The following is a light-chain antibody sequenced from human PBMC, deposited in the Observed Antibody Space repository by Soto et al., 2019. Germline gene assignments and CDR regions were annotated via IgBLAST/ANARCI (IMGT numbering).Light chain of an antibody. CDR3: QQYGT. CDR2: GAS. V-gene: IGKV3-15*01. J-gene: IGKJ1*01. CDR1: QSVSSN. Sequence: EIVMTQSPATLSVSPGERATLSCMARQSVSSNLAWYQQKPGQAPRLLIYGASTRATGIPDRFSGSGSGTEFTLTISSLQSEDFAVYYCQQYGTFGQGTKVEIK.